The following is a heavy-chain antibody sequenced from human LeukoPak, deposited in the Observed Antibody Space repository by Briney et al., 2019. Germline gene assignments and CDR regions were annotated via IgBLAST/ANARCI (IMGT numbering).Heavy chain of an antibody. D-gene: IGHD6-6*01. V-gene: IGHV3-72*01. J-gene: IGHJ6*03. CDR2: TRNKANSYTT. CDR1: GFTFSDHY. Sequence: GGSLRLSCAASGFTFSDHYMDWVRQAPGKGLEWVGRTRNKANSYTTEYAASVKGRFTISRDDSKNSLYLQMNSLKTEDTAVYYCARVIAARPDYYYYMDVWGKGTTVTVSS. CDR3: ARVIAARPDYYYYMDV.